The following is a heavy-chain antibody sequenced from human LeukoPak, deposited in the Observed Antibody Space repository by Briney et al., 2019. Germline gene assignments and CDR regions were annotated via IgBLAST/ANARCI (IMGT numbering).Heavy chain of an antibody. Sequence: SETLSLTCAVYGGSFSGYYWSWIRQPPGKGLEWIGEINHSGSTNYNPSLKSRVTISVDTSKTQFSLKLSSVSAADTAVYYCARGHPYYDSWGQGTLVTVSS. J-gene: IGHJ5*02. V-gene: IGHV4-34*01. D-gene: IGHD3-3*01. CDR3: ARGHPYYDS. CDR2: INHSGST. CDR1: GGSFSGYY.